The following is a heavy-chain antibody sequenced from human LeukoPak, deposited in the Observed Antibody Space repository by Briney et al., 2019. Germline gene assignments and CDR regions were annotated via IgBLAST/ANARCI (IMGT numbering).Heavy chain of an antibody. J-gene: IGHJ4*02. CDR1: GYSISSGYY. CDR2: IYHSGST. V-gene: IGHV4-38-2*01. CDR3: ARHDVSAADY. D-gene: IGHD3-16*01. Sequence: PSETLSLTCAVSGYSISSGYYWGWIRQPPGKGLEWIGSIYHSGSTYHNPSLKSRVTISVDTSKNQFSLKLSSVTAADTAVYYCARHDVSAADYWGQGTLVTVSS.